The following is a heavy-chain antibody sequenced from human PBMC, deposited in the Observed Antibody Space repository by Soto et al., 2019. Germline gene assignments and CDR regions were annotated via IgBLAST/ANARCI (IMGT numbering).Heavy chain of an antibody. CDR3: ASGIGGTSDY. Sequence: QVQLQQWGAGLLKPSETLSLTCAVHGGPFSGYYWSWIRQPPGKGLEWIGEINYSGNTNYTPSLKSRVTISVDTSKKHFSLKLSSVTAAVTAVYYCASGIGGTSDYWGQGTLVTVSS. CDR1: GGPFSGYY. J-gene: IGHJ4*02. V-gene: IGHV4-34*01. CDR2: INYSGNT. D-gene: IGHD2-15*01.